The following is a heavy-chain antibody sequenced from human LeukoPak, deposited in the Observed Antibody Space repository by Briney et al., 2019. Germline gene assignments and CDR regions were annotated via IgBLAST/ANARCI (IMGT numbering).Heavy chain of an antibody. D-gene: IGHD3-22*01. CDR1: GFTFSSYE. Sequence: PGGSLRLSCAASGFTFSSYEMNWVRQAPGKGLDWVSYISSSGSTIYYADSVKGRFTISRDNAKNSLYLQMNSLRAEDTALYYCARGNYYDSSGYQNWYFDLWGRGTLVTVSS. J-gene: IGHJ2*01. V-gene: IGHV3-48*03. CDR2: ISSSGSTI. CDR3: ARGNYYDSSGYQNWYFDL.